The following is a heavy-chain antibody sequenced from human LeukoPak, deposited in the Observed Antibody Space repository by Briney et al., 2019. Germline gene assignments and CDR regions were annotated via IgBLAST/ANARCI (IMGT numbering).Heavy chain of an antibody. J-gene: IGHJ4*02. CDR1: GGSISSYY. D-gene: IGHD3-3*01. CDR2: IYYSGST. V-gene: IGHV4-59*01. Sequence: SETLSLTCTVSGGSISSYYWSWIRQPPGKGLEWIGYIYYSGSTNYNPSLKSRVTISVDTPKNQFSLKLSSVTAADTAVYYCARVDYDFWSGYSSFDYWGQGTLVTVSS. CDR3: ARVDYDFWSGYSSFDY.